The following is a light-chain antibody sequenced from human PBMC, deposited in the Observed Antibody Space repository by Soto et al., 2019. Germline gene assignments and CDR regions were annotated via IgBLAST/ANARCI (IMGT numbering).Light chain of an antibody. CDR1: NSDVGTFYF. CDR3: CSYAGSYTYV. J-gene: IGLJ1*01. V-gene: IGLV2-11*01. Sequence: SALTQPRSVSGSPGQSVTISCTGTNSDVGTFYFVPWYQQYPDKGPKLIIYDVTERPSGVPDRFSGSKSGNTASLTISGLQAEDEADYYCCSYAGSYTYVFGSGTKVTVL. CDR2: DVT.